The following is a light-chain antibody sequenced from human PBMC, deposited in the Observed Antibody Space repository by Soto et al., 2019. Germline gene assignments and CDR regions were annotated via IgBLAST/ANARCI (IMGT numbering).Light chain of an antibody. CDR3: QQVNSYPWT. CDR2: AAS. J-gene: IGKJ1*01. V-gene: IGKV1-9*01. Sequence: DIQLTQSPSFLSASAGDRVTITCRASQGIFSYLAWYQQKPGKAPKLLIYAASTLQSGVPSRFSGSESGTEFTLTISSLQPEDSATYYCQQVNSYPWTFGRGTKVEIK. CDR1: QGIFSY.